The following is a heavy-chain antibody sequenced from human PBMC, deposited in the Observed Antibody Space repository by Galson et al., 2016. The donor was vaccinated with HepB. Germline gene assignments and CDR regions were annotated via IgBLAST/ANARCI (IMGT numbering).Heavy chain of an antibody. Sequence: SLRLSCAASGFSFSSYWMSWVRQAPGKGLEWVANIKQDGSDKDCVDSVKGRFTIPRDKSKSTLYLQMNRLRPGDTAVYYCVREKWLRLLAIGDNWGQGTLVAVSS. D-gene: IGHD5-12*01. CDR1: GFSFSSYW. CDR3: VREKWLRLLAIGDN. V-gene: IGHV3-7*01. CDR2: IKQDGSDK. J-gene: IGHJ4*02.